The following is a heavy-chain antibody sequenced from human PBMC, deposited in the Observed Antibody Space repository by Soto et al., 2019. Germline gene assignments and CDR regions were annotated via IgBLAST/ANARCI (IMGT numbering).Heavy chain of an antibody. CDR2: ISWNSGNI. Sequence: GGSLRLSCAASGFTFDEYAMHWVRQGPGRGLEWVSGISWNSGNIGYADSVKGRFTISRDNAKNSLYLQMSSLRVEDTALYYCARALVEVPAHPRLDAFDLWGQGTVVTVSS. D-gene: IGHD2-2*01. CDR1: GFTFDEYA. V-gene: IGHV3-9*01. J-gene: IGHJ3*01. CDR3: ARALVEVPAHPRLDAFDL.